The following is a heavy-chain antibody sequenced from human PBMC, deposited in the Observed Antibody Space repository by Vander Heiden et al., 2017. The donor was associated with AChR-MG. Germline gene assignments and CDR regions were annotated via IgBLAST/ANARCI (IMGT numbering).Heavy chain of an antibody. CDR3: ARSGGSGNRKAFDI. D-gene: IGHD3-10*01. J-gene: IGHJ3*02. CDR2: IYISGGT. V-gene: IGHV4-30-2*01. Sequence: QLQLQESGSGLVEPSQTLSLTCACPGCSTRGGGYSWSWVRQQPGKGLEWIGYIYISGGTYYNPSFKRRVTISVDRSKTQFSLKLSSVTAADTAVYYCARSGGSGNRKAFDIWGQGTMVTVSS. CDR1: GCSTRGGGYS.